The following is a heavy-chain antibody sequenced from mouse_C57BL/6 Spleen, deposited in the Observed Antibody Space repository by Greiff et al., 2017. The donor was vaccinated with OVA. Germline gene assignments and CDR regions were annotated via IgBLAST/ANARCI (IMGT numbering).Heavy chain of an antibody. J-gene: IGHJ4*01. CDR2: ISSGSSTI. CDR1: GFTFSDYG. CDR3: ARPRAYYAMDY. Sequence: EVMLVESGGGLVKPGGSLKLSCAASGFTFSDYGMHWVRQAPEKGLEWVAYISSGSSTIYYADTVKGRFNISKDNAKTTLFLQMTSLRPEDTAMYYCARPRAYYAMDYWGQGTSVTVSS. D-gene: IGHD3-1*01. V-gene: IGHV5-17*01.